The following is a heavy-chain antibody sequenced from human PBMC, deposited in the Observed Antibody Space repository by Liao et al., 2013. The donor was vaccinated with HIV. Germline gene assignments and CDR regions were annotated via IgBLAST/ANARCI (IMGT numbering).Heavy chain of an antibody. V-gene: IGHV4-59*10. Sequence: QVQLQQWGAGLLKPSETLSLTCAVYGGSISSYYWSWIRQPAGKGLEWIGRIYTSGSTNYNPSLKSRVTMSVDTSNNQFSLKLSSVTAADTAMYYCARDRWDRAYFDYWGQGTLVTVSS. CDR3: ARDRWDRAYFDY. CDR2: IYTSGST. CDR1: GGSISSYY. D-gene: IGHD1-26*01. J-gene: IGHJ4*02.